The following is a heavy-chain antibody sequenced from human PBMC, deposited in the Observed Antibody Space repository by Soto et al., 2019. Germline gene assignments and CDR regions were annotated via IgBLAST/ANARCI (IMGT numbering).Heavy chain of an antibody. CDR1: GGNRYT. CDR3: ARDSGRSDVVPAAISAMDV. V-gene: IGHV1-69*08. D-gene: IGHD2-2*01. CDR2: MIPMFGIA. Sequence: QVQLVQSGAEVKKPGSSVKVSCKGSGGNRYTITWVRQAPGQGLEWMGRMIPMFGIATYAQNFQGRVTIRSDKATSTAYMELSSLRSEETAVYYCARDSGRSDVVPAAISAMDVWGQGTTVTVSS. J-gene: IGHJ6*02.